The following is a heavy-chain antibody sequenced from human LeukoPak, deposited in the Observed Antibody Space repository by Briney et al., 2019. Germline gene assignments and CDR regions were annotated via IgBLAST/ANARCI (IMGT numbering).Heavy chain of an antibody. Sequence: GGSLRLSCAASGFTFSSYSMNWVRQAPGKGLEWVSYIDSSSSTIYYADSVKGRFTISRDNAKNSLYLQMNSLKDEDTAVYYCARYEYSSGQMFDYWGQGTLVTVSS. CDR2: IDSSSSTI. J-gene: IGHJ4*02. D-gene: IGHD6-19*01. V-gene: IGHV3-48*02. CDR1: GFTFSSYS. CDR3: ARYEYSSGQMFDY.